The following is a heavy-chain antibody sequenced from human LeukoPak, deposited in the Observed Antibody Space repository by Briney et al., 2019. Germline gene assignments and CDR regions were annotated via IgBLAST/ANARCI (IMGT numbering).Heavy chain of an antibody. CDR2: IYPGDSDT. J-gene: IGHJ3*02. CDR1: GYSFTSYW. CDR3: ARRCGSCIAARVAQPFRREKDDDAFDI. D-gene: IGHD6-6*01. V-gene: IGHV5-51*01. Sequence: GESLKISCKGSGYSFTSYWIGWVRQLPGKGLEWMGIIYPGDSDTRYSPSFQGQVTISADKSISTAYLQWSSLKASDTAMYYCARRCGSCIAARVAQPFRREKDDDAFDIWGQGTMVTVSS.